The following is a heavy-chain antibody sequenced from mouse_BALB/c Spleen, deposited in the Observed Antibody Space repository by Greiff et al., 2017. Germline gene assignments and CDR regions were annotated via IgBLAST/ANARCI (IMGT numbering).Heavy chain of an antibody. CDR2: IRNKANGYTT. CDR3: ARDMRDGAY. CDR1: GFTFTDYY. V-gene: IGHV7-3*02. J-gene: IGHJ3*01. Sequence: EVKLVESGGGLVQPGGSLRLSCATSGFTFTDYYMSWVRQPPGKALEWLGFIRNKANGYTTEYSASVKGRFTISRDNSQSILYLQMNTLRAEDSATYYCARDMRDGAYWGQGTLVTVSA. D-gene: IGHD3-3*01.